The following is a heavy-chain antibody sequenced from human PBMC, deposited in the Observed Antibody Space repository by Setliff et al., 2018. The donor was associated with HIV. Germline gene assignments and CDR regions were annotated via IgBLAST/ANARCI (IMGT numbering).Heavy chain of an antibody. J-gene: IGHJ6*02. V-gene: IGHV4-59*11. CDR3: ARPVSKYFYAMDV. CDR2: MYSSGRV. CDR1: GDSISSHY. Sequence: PSETLSLTCTVSGDSISSHYWSWIRQPPGKGLEWIGTMYSSGRVSYNSSLKTRVTISGDTSKNHFSLNMTSVTAADTAVYYCARPVSKYFYAMDVWGLGTTGTVS.